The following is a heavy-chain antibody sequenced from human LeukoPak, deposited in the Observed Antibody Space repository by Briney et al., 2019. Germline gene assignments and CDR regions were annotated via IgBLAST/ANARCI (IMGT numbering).Heavy chain of an antibody. CDR2: IYSSGST. CDR3: ATNVDTAFDS. Sequence: SETLSLTCTVSGASISSSSYYWGWIRQPPGKGLEWIGNIYSSGSTYYNPSLKSRVTISVDTSKNQFSLKLSSVTAADMAVYHCATNVDTAFDSWGQGTLVTVPS. D-gene: IGHD5-18*01. V-gene: IGHV4-39*01. J-gene: IGHJ4*02. CDR1: GASISSSSYY.